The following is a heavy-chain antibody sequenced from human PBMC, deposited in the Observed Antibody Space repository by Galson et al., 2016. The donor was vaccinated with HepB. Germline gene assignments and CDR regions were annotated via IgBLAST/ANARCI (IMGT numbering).Heavy chain of an antibody. CDR1: GLTFSSYG. J-gene: IGHJ4*02. V-gene: IGHV3-23*01. CDR3: AKAPSGWSYYFDY. D-gene: IGHD6-19*01. Sequence: SLRLSCAASGLTFSSYGVSWVRQAPGKGLEWVSTMSGSGGTTYYADSVKGRFTISRDNSRNTVFLQMNSLTAEDTAVYYCAKAPSGWSYYFDYWGQGILVTVSS. CDR2: MSGSGGTT.